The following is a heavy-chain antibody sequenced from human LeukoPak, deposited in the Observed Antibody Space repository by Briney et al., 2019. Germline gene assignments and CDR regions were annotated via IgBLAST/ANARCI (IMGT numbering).Heavy chain of an antibody. V-gene: IGHV4-38-2*01. CDR1: TYSISSGFY. D-gene: IGHD3-9*01. CDR3: ARAFDYNWFNP. Sequence: PSETLSLTCAVSTYSISSGFYWAWVRPPPGKGLEWIGNIYYSGSTYCNPSLKSRIIISVDTSKNQFSLKLRSVTAADTAVYYCARAFDYNWFNPWGQGTLVTVSS. J-gene: IGHJ5*02. CDR2: IYYSGST.